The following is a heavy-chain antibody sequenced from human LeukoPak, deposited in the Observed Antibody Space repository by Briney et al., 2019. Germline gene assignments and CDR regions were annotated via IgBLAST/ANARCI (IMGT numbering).Heavy chain of an antibody. CDR2: INHSGST. D-gene: IGHD5-18*01. CDR3: ARGMGRERKRGYSYGSYHYYYHMDV. Sequence: PSETLSLTCAVYGGSFSGYYWSWIRQPPGKGLEWIGEINHSGSTNYNPSLKSRVTISVDTSKNQFSLKLSSVTAADTAVYYCARGMGRERKRGYSYGSYHYYYHMDVWGKGTTVTVSS. J-gene: IGHJ6*03. CDR1: GGSFSGYY. V-gene: IGHV4-34*01.